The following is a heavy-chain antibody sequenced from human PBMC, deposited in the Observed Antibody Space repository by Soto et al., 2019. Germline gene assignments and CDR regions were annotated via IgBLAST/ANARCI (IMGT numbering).Heavy chain of an antibody. D-gene: IGHD6-13*01. CDR2: IYYSGAT. V-gene: IGHV4-39*02. CDR1: GDSISTSSYY. J-gene: IGHJ1*01. Sequence: PSETLSLTCDVSGDSISTSSYYWGWIRQPPGKGLEWIASIYYSGATYYNPSLQSRVTISVDTSNNRFSLTLSSLTAADTAVYFCARPAYSEYLQTWGQGSLVTVSS. CDR3: ARPAYSEYLQT.